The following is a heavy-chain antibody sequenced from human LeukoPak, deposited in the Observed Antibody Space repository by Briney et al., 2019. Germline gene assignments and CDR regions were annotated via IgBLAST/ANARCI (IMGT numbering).Heavy chain of an antibody. CDR2: INPNSGGT. Sequence: ASVKVSCKASGYTFTGYYMHWVRQAPGQGLGWMGWINPNSGGTNYAQKFQGRVTMTRDTSISTAYMELSRLRSDDTAVYSCARVRRVAAAGTFSGWFDPWGQGTLVTVSS. D-gene: IGHD6-13*01. CDR1: GYTFTGYY. J-gene: IGHJ5*02. V-gene: IGHV1-2*02. CDR3: ARVRRVAAAGTFSGWFDP.